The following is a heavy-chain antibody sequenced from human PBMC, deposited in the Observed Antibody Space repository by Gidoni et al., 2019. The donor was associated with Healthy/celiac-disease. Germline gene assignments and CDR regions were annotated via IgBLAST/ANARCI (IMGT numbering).Heavy chain of an antibody. Sequence: EVQLVESGGGLVQPGGSLRLSCAASGFTFSSYWMHWVRQAPGKGLGWVSRINSDGSSTSYADSVKGRLTISRDNAKNTLYLQMNSLRAEDTAVYYCARDLEEDYYYYMDVWGKGTTVTVSS. CDR1: GFTFSSYW. V-gene: IGHV3-74*01. CDR2: INSDGSST. J-gene: IGHJ6*03. CDR3: ARDLEEDYYYYMDV.